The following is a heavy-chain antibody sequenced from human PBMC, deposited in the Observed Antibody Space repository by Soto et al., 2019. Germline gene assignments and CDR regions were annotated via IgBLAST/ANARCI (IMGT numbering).Heavy chain of an antibody. D-gene: IGHD6-13*01. Sequence: EVQLVESGGVVVQPGGSLRLSCAAFGFTFDDYTMHWVRQAPGKSLDWVSLISWYWGKKYYADSVKGLFTISRDNSKNYQHPQMNSLPTEDTTSYYCAKDRAAVTGTYYYYAMDVSGQGTTVTVSS. V-gene: IGHV3-43*01. J-gene: IGHJ6*02. CDR1: GFTFDDYT. CDR2: ISWYWGKK. CDR3: AKDRAAVTGTYYYYAMDV.